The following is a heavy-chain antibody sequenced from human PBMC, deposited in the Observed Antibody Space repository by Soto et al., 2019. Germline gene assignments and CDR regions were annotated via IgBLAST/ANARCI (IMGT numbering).Heavy chain of an antibody. D-gene: IGHD6-13*01. CDR3: ARGYVVNLAAAATSDLVVY. V-gene: IGHV1-2*02. Sequence: GASVKVSCKASGYTFTGYFMHWVRQAPGQWLEWMGWINPNSGATNYAQQFQGRVTLTRDTSIGTVYMELSRLTSDDTAVYYCARGYVVNLAAAATSDLVVYWGQGTLVTGSS. CDR1: GYTFTGYF. J-gene: IGHJ4*02. CDR2: INPNSGAT.